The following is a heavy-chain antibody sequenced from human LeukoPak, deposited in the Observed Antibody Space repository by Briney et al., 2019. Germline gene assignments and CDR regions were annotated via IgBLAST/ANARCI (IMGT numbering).Heavy chain of an antibody. CDR1: GFTFSNYW. V-gene: IGHV3-7*01. D-gene: IGHD6-13*01. CDR3: ARVHPRFSSSWLLYYYYGMDV. Sequence: GGSLRLSCAASGFTFSNYWMSWVRQAPGKGLEWVANIKQDGSEKYYVDSVKGRFTISRDNSKNTLYLQMNSLRAEDTAVYYCARVHPRFSSSWLLYYYYGMDVWGQGTTVTVSS. CDR2: IKQDGSEK. J-gene: IGHJ6*02.